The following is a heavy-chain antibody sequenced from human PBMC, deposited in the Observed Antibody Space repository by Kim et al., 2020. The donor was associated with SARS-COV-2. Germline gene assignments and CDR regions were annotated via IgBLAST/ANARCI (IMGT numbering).Heavy chain of an antibody. Sequence: NPSLKSRVTISVDTSKNQFSLKLSSVTAADTAVYYCARDYGDYVSNWFDPWGQGTLVTVSS. D-gene: IGHD4-17*01. J-gene: IGHJ5*02. V-gene: IGHV4-61*02. CDR3: ARDYGDYVSNWFDP.